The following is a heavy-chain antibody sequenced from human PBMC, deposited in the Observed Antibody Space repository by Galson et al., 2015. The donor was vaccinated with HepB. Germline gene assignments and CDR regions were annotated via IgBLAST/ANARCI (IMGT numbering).Heavy chain of an antibody. Sequence: SLRLSCAASGFTFGDYAMSWFRQAPGKGLEWVGFIRSKAYGGTTEYAASVKGRFTISRDDSKSIAYLQMNSLKTEDTAVYYCTRDNYGDYVPWAFDIWGQGTMVTVSS. CDR2: IRSKAYGGTT. D-gene: IGHD4-17*01. CDR3: TRDNYGDYVPWAFDI. CDR1: GFTFGDYA. J-gene: IGHJ3*02. V-gene: IGHV3-49*03.